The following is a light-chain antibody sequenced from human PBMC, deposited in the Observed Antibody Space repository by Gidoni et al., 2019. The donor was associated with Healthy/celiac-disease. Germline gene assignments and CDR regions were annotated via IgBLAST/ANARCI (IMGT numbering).Light chain of an antibody. Sequence: QSALTHHASVSGYPGQSSTSSCTGPSSDVGGYNLVSWYQQHPGKAPNLMFYEGSTRPSGVSNRFSGSKSGNTASLTISGLQAEDEADYYCCSYAGSFSYVFGTGTKVTVL. J-gene: IGLJ1*01. CDR3: CSYAGSFSYV. CDR2: EGS. V-gene: IGLV2-23*01. CDR1: SSDVGGYNL.